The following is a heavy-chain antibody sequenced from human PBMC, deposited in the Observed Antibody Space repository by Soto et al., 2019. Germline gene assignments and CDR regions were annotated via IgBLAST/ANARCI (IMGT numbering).Heavy chain of an antibody. CDR3: AKDTGPYYYYYGMDV. CDR2: ISWDGGST. V-gene: IGHV3-43*01. Sequence: GESLKISCAASGFTFDDYTMHWVRQAPGKGLEWVSLISWDGGSTYYADSVKGRFTISGDNSKNSLYLQMNSLRTEDTALYYCAKDTGPYYYYYGMDVWGQGTTVTVSS. CDR1: GFTFDDYT. J-gene: IGHJ6*02.